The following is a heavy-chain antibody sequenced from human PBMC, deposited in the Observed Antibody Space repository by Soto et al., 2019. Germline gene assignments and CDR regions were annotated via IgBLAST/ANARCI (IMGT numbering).Heavy chain of an antibody. V-gene: IGHV3-21*01. Sequence: GGSLRLSCAASGFTFSSYSMNWVRQAPGKGLEWVSSISSSSSYIYYADSVKGRFTISRDNAKNSLYLQMNSLRAEDTAVYYCARGYQEGIVVVPADSDYWGQGTRVTVSS. CDR2: ISSSSSYI. D-gene: IGHD2-2*01. CDR1: GFTFSSYS. J-gene: IGHJ4*02. CDR3: ARGYQEGIVVVPADSDY.